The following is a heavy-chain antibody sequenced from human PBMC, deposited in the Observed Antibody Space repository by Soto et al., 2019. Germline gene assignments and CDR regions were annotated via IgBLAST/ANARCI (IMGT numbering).Heavy chain of an antibody. Sequence: SLRLSCVVSGFTFSDHYMNWVRPAPGKGLQWVAYISSRSSEINYADPVKGRFTISRDNAKNSVFLHMTSLTAEDTGVYFCARGDGAVGAAIDIWGQGALVTVSS. CDR3: ARGDGAVGAAIDI. CDR1: GFTFSDHY. V-gene: IGHV3-11*06. J-gene: IGHJ4*02. CDR2: ISSRSSEI. D-gene: IGHD2-15*01.